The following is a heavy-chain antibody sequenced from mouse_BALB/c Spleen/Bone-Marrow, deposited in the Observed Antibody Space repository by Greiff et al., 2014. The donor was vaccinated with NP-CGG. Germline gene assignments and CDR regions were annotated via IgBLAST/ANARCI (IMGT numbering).Heavy chain of an antibody. CDR3: AREVIYYDYAGFAY. V-gene: IGHV1-18*01. D-gene: IGHD2-4*01. Sequence: EVQLQQSGPELVKPGASMKISCKASGYSFTGYTMNWVKQSHGKNLEWIGLINPYNGGTSYNQKFKGKATLTVDKSSSTAYMELLSLTSEDSAVYYRAREVIYYDYAGFAYWGQGTLVTVSA. CDR2: INPYNGGT. CDR1: GYSFTGYT. J-gene: IGHJ3*01.